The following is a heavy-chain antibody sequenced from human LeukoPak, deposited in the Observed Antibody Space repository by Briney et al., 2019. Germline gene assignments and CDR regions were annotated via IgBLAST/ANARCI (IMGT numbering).Heavy chain of an antibody. CDR3: ARAGTLFWSGYPYYFDY. V-gene: IGHV3-30*01. CDR1: GFTFSSYA. CDR2: ISYDGSNK. J-gene: IGHJ4*02. Sequence: GRSLRLSCAASGFTFSSYAMHWVRQAPGKGLEWVAVISYDGSNKFYADSVKGRFTISRDNSKNTLYLQMNSLRAEDTAVYYCARAGTLFWSGYPYYFDYWGQGTLVTVSS. D-gene: IGHD3-3*01.